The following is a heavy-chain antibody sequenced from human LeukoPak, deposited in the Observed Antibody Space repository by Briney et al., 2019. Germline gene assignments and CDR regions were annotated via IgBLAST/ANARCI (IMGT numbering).Heavy chain of an antibody. J-gene: IGHJ4*02. CDR2: IDPSGSST. CDR3: ARYHAAAGTGLGF. CDR1: GYTFTRYY. D-gene: IGHD6-13*01. Sequence: ASVKVSCKSSGYTFTRYYMHWVRQAPGPGLEGMGIIDPSGSSTTYARRVKGRVTMTRDTSTSTVYMELSSLRSEDTAIDCCARYHAAAGTGLGFWGQGTLVTVSS. V-gene: IGHV1-46*01.